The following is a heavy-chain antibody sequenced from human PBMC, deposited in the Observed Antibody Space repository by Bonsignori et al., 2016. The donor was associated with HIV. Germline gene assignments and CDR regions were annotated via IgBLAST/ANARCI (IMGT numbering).Heavy chain of an antibody. CDR1: GFTFSSYA. Sequence: GESLKISCAASGFTFSSYAMSWVRQAPGKGLEWVSAISGSGGSTYYADSVKGRFTISRDNSKNTLYLQMNSLRAEDTAVYYCAKSGGHLGWFGEFEGGQGTLVTVSS. V-gene: IGHV3-23*01. CDR2: ISGSGGST. J-gene: IGHJ4*02. CDR3: AKSGGHLGWFGEFE. D-gene: IGHD3-10*01.